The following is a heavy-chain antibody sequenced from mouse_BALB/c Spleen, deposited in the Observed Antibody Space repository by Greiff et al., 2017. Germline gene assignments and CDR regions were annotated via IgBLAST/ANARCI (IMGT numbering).Heavy chain of an antibody. CDR2: ISYDGSN. J-gene: IGHJ1*01. Sequence: VQLKESGPGLVKPSQSLSLTCSVTGYSIPRGYYWNWIRQFPGNKLEWMGYISYDGSNNYNPSLKNRISITRDTSKNQFFLKLNSVTTEDTATYYCAREAGGYFDVWGAGTTVTVSS. CDR3: AREAGGYFDV. D-gene: IGHD3-3*01. CDR1: GYSIPRGYY. V-gene: IGHV3-6*02.